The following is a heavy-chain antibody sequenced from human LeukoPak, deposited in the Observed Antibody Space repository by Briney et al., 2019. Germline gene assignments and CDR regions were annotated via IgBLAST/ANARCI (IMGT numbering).Heavy chain of an antibody. J-gene: IGHJ6*03. V-gene: IGHV1-18*01. CDR2: ISVYNGNT. D-gene: IGHD6-13*01. CDR1: GYSLTSYG. CDR3: ARGATAGRFSLRPTGAYYMDV. Sequence: GASVKVSCKASGYSLTSYGISWVRQAPGQGLEWMGWISVYNGNTNYPQKLQGRVSMTTDTSTNTAYMELSSLRFDDTAVYYCARGATAGRFSLRPTGAYYMDVWGKGTTVTVSS.